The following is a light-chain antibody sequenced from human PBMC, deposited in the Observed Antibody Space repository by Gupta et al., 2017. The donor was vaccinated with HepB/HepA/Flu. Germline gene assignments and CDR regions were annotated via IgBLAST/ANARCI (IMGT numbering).Light chain of an antibody. CDR2: GKN. V-gene: IGLV3-19*01. CDR3: NSRDSSGNHYVV. Sequence: SSELTQDPAVSVALGQTVRITCQGDSLRSYYASWYQQKPGQAPVLVIYGKNNQPSGIPDRFSGSSSGNTASLTITGAQAEDEADYYCNSRDSSGNHYVVFGGGTKLTVL. CDR1: SLRSYY. J-gene: IGLJ2*01.